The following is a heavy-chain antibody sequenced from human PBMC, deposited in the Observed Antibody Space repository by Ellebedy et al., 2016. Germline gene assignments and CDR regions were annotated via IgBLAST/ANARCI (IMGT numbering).Heavy chain of an antibody. CDR1: GFTFSNAW. V-gene: IGHV3-15*01. D-gene: IGHD6-19*01. Sequence: GESLKISXVASGFTFSNAWMSWVRQAPGKGLEWVGRIKSKTDGETTDYAASVKGRFTISRDDSKNILYLQMNSLKTEDTAVYYCAWEDRKAVSNSYDYFMDVWGKGTTVTVSS. CDR3: AWEDRKAVSNSYDYFMDV. CDR2: IKSKTDGETT. J-gene: IGHJ6*03.